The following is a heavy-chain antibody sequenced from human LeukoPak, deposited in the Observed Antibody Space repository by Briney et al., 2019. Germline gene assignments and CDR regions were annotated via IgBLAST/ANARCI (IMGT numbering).Heavy chain of an antibody. D-gene: IGHD3-16*01. CDR1: GYTFSSYG. V-gene: IGHV1-2*02. J-gene: IGHJ4*02. CDR2: INPNSGDT. CDR3: ARGTAYTEHSFFDY. Sequence: ASVKVSCKASGYTFSSYGISWVRRAPGQGPEWMGWINPNSGDTNYAQKFQGRVTMTWDTSISTAYMGLSRLKSDDTAIYYCARGTAYTEHSFFDYWGQGTLVTVSS.